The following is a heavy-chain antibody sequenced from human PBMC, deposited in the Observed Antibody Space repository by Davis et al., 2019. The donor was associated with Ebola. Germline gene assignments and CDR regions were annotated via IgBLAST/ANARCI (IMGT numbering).Heavy chain of an antibody. CDR3: ARARVVVAAIVYYYYGMDV. CDR2: MNPNSGNT. CDR1: GYTFTGYY. Sequence: AASVTVSCKASGYTFTGYYMHWVRQAPGQGLAWMGWMNPNSGNTGYAQKFQGRVTMTRNTSISTAYMELSSLRSEDTAVYYCARARVVVAAIVYYYYGMDVWGKGTTVTVSS. D-gene: IGHD2-15*01. V-gene: IGHV1-8*02. J-gene: IGHJ6*04.